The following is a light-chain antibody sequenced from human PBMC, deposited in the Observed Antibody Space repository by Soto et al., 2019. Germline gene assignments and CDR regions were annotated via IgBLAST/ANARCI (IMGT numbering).Light chain of an antibody. V-gene: IGLV2-11*01. J-gene: IGLJ1*01. CDR1: SSDVGGYYY. CDR2: DVN. CDR3: SSFAGTNSFV. Sequence: QSALTQPRSVSGSPGQSVTISCTGTSSDVGGYYYVSWYQQHPGKAPKLMIYDVNKRPSGVPDRFSASKSGITASLTISGLQAEDEADYYCSSFAGTNSFVFGTGTKLTVL.